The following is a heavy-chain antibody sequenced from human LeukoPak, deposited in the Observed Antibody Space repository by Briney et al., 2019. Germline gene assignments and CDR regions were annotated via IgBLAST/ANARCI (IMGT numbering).Heavy chain of an antibody. Sequence: GGSLRLSCAASGFTFSSYSMNWVRQAPGKGLEWVSSISSSSSYIYYADSVKGRLTISRDNAKNSLYLQMNSLRAEDTAVYYCARRRYDYYYYYGMDVWGQGTTVTVSS. CDR2: ISSSSSYI. CDR3: ARRRYDYYYYYGMDV. D-gene: IGHD1-1*01. V-gene: IGHV3-21*01. J-gene: IGHJ6*02. CDR1: GFTFSSYS.